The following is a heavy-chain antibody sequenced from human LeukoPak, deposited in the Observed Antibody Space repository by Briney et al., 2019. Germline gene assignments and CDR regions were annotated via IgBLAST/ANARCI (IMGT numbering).Heavy chain of an antibody. D-gene: IGHD3-22*01. V-gene: IGHV4-30-4*01. CDR3: ARGRGVPYYYDSSGYYPADY. CDR2: IYYSGST. CDR1: GASISSGDYY. J-gene: IGHJ4*02. Sequence: SETLSLTCTVSGASISSGDYYWSWIRQPPGKGLECIGHIYYSGSTYYNPSLKSRVTISVDTSKNQFSLKLSPVTAADTAVYYCARGRGVPYYYDSSGYYPADYWGQGTLVTVSS.